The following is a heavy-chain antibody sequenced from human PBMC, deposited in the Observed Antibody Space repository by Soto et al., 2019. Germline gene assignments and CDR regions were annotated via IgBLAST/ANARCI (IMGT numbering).Heavy chain of an antibody. CDR3: ATADRVSVAALDS. V-gene: IGHV4-34*01. J-gene: IGHJ5*01. CDR2: INHSGST. CDR1: GGSFTGSS. Sequence: SETLSLTCTVYGGSFTGSSWSWIRQPPGKGPEWIGEINHSGSTNYNPSLKSRVTISVDTSKAQFSLRLSSMTAADTAVYYCATADRVSVAALDSWGQGTLVTVSS. D-gene: IGHD6-19*01.